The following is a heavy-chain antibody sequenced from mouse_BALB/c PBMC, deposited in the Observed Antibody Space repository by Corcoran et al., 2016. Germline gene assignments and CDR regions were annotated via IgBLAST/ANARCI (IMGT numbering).Heavy chain of an antibody. D-gene: IGHD1-2*01. CDR3: ATLLRPFDY. Sequence: DVQLQASGPGLVKPSQYLSLTCSVTGYSITSGYYWNWIRQFPGNKLEWMGYISYDGSNNYNPSPKNRISITRDTSKNQFLLKLNSVTTEDTATYYCATLLRPFDYWGQGTTLTVSS. V-gene: IGHV3-6*02. CDR2: ISYDGSN. CDR1: GYSITSGYY. J-gene: IGHJ2*01.